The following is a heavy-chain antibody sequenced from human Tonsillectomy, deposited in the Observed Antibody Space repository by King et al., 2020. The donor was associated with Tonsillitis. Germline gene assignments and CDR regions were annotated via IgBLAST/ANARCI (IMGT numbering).Heavy chain of an antibody. D-gene: IGHD6-19*01. CDR2: LYHLGST. Sequence: QLQESGPGLVKPSETLSLTCTVSGYSISGDSYWGWIRQPPGRGLEWIGNLYHLGSTYYNPSLKSRVTISVDTSKNQFPLRLSSVTAADTAVYFCARDRAPYSGGWPFDYWGQGTLVTVSS. CDR1: GYSISGDSY. CDR3: ARDRAPYSGGWPFDY. V-gene: IGHV4-38-2*02. J-gene: IGHJ4*02.